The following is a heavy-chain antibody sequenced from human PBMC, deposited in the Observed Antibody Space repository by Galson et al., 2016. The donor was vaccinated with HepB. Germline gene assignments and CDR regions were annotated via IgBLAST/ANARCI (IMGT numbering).Heavy chain of an antibody. CDR3: VRSRIGDYFEDYYNYGMDV. D-gene: IGHD4-17*01. V-gene: IGHV3-7*03. CDR2: INQDGRDT. J-gene: IGHJ6*04. CDR1: DFAFSSHW. Sequence: SLRLSCAASDFAFSSHWMTWVRQAPGKGLEWVAHINQDGRDTYYVASVKGRFTISRDNAKNTLYPQIDSPPAENSAVYYCVRSRIGDYFEDYYNYGMDVWGDGTTVTVSS.